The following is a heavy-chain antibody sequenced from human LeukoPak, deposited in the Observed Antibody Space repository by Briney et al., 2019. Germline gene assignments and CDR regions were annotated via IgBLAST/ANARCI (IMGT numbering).Heavy chain of an antibody. CDR2: ISYDGSNK. Sequence: GGSLRLSCAASGFTFSSYAIHWVRQVPGKGLEWVAVISYDGSNKYYADSVKGRFTISRDNSKNTLYLQMNSLRAEDTAVYYCARGLGVPAAIFSDFGYWGQGTLVTVSS. J-gene: IGHJ4*02. CDR1: GFTFSSYA. CDR3: ARGLGVPAAIFSDFGY. D-gene: IGHD2-2*01. V-gene: IGHV3-30-3*01.